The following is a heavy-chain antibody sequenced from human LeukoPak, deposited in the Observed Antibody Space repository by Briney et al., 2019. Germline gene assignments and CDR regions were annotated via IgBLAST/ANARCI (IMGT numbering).Heavy chain of an antibody. J-gene: IGHJ5*02. CDR1: GDSVSSNTAS. Sequence: SQTLSLTCAISGDSVSSNTASWNWIRQSPSRGLEWLGRTYYRSKWYNDYAVSVKSRITINPDTSKNQFSLQLNSVAPEDTAVYYCARRLATIFFNWFDPWGQGTLVTVPS. CDR3: ARRLATIFFNWFDP. D-gene: IGHD3-9*01. V-gene: IGHV6-1*01. CDR2: TYYRSKWYN.